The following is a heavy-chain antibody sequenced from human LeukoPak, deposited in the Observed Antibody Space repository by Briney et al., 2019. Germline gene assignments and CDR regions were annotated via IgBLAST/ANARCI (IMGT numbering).Heavy chain of an antibody. Sequence: PGGSLRLSCAASGFTFKCYAMQWVRQAPGKGLEWVSYITYNSGTIFYADSVKGRFTISRDNAKDSLYLQMSSLRDEDTAVYYCARDSGYSYADDYWGQGTLVTVSS. CDR3: ARDSGYSYADDY. D-gene: IGHD5-18*01. J-gene: IGHJ4*02. CDR1: GFTFKCYA. CDR2: ITYNSGTI. V-gene: IGHV3-48*02.